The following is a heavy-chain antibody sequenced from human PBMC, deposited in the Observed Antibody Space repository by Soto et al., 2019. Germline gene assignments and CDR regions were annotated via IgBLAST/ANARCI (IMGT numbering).Heavy chain of an antibody. CDR2: MNPNSGNT. CDR3: ARDHGYSGYDWANYYYYYMDV. CDR1: GYTFTSYD. J-gene: IGHJ6*03. Sequence: ASVKVSCKASGYTFTSYDINWVRQATGQGLEWMGWMNPNSGNTKYAQKFQGRVTMTRDTSTSTAYMELSSLRSEDTAVYYCARDHGYSGYDWANYYYYYMDVWGKGTTVTVSS. V-gene: IGHV1-8*01. D-gene: IGHD5-12*01.